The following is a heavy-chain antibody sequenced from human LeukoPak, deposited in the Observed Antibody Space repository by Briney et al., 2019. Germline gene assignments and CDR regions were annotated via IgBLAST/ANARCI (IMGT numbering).Heavy chain of an antibody. CDR1: GGSISSSSYY. D-gene: IGHD2-15*01. V-gene: IGHV4-39*07. Sequence: SETLSLTCTVSGGSISSSSYYWGWIRQPPGKGLEWIGSIYYSGTTYYNPSLKSRVTISVDTSKNQFSLKLSSVTAADTAVYYCAREEPDIVVYWGQGTLVTVSS. CDR3: AREEPDIVVY. J-gene: IGHJ4*02. CDR2: IYYSGTT.